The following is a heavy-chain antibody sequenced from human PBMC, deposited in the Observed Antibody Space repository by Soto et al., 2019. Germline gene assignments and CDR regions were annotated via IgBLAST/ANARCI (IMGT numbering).Heavy chain of an antibody. J-gene: IGHJ6*02. V-gene: IGHV4-59*01. CDR1: GGSINNYY. Sequence: SETLSLTCTVSGGSINNYYWSWIRQPPGKGLEWIGYIFYLGNTIYNPSLKSRVTMLVDTSKNQFSLDLTSVTAADTAVYYCTRHDVVPVIRHGMDVWGQGTTVTVSS. CDR3: TRHDVVPVIRHGMDV. CDR2: IFYLGNT. D-gene: IGHD2-21*02.